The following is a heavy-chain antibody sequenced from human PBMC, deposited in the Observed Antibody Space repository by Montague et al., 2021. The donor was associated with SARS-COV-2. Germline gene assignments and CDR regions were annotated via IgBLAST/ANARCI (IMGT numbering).Heavy chain of an antibody. CDR2: IYYSGST. CDR3: ARHPEVYACSCFPNWFDS. V-gene: IGHV4-59*08. Sequence: SETLSLTCTVSGGSISSYYWSWIRQPPGKGLEWIGYIYYSGSTNXXPSLKSRVTISVDTSKNQFSLKLSSVTAADTAVYYCARHPEVYACSCFPNWFDSWGQGTLVTVSS. J-gene: IGHJ5*01. CDR1: GGSISSYY. D-gene: IGHD3-16*01.